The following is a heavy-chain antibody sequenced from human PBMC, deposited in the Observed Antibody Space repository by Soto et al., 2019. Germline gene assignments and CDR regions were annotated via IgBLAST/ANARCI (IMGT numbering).Heavy chain of an antibody. J-gene: IGHJ4*02. Sequence: QVQLQESGPGLVKPSETLSLTCTVTGGSTSSYYWSWLRQPPGKGLEWIGYNSYSGSTDYNPSLKRRVTISVATSKNQFSLKLSSATAADTAVYCCARHGGSYSFDYWGQGTLVTVSS. V-gene: IGHV4-59*08. CDR3: ARHGGSYSFDY. CDR2: NSYSGST. CDR1: GGSTSSYY. D-gene: IGHD1-26*01.